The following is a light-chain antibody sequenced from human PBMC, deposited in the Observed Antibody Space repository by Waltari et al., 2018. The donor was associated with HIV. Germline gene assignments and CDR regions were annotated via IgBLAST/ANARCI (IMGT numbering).Light chain of an antibody. J-gene: IGLJ2*01. V-gene: IGLV3-1*01. CDR3: QAWDSSSAVV. CDR2: QNS. Sequence: SYELTQPPSVSVSPGQTASITCPGDTLGDTYASWYQQKPGQSPVLVIYQNSKRPSGIPERFSGSNSGDTATLTISGTQAVDEADYYCQAWDSSSAVVFGGGTKLTVL. CDR1: TLGDTY.